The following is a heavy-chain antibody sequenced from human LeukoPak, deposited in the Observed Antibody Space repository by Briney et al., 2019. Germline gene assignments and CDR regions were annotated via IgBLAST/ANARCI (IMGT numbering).Heavy chain of an antibody. Sequence: ASVKVSCKASGYSFTGHYIHWVRQAPGQGLEWMGWINPNSGGTNYAQKFQGWVTMTRDTSISTAYMELSRLRSDDTAVYYCARWSSGAGFDYWGQGTLVTVSS. CDR1: GYSFTGHY. CDR2: INPNSGGT. D-gene: IGHD3-10*01. J-gene: IGHJ4*02. CDR3: ARWSSGAGFDY. V-gene: IGHV1-2*04.